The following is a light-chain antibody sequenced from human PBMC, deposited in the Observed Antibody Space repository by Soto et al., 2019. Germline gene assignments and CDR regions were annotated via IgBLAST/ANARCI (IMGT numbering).Light chain of an antibody. J-gene: IGLJ1*01. V-gene: IGLV2-8*01. CDR1: GSDVGGYNY. CDR3: SSYAGSNNF. Sequence: QSALTQPPSASGSPGQSVTISCTGTGSDVGGYNYVSWYQQHPGKAPKLMIYEVSKRPSGVPDRFSGSKSGNTASLTVSGLQAEDEADYYCSSYAGSNNFFGTGTKLTVL. CDR2: EVS.